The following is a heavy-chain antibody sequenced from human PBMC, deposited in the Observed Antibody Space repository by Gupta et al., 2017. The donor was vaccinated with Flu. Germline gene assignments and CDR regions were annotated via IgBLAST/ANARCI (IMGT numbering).Heavy chain of an antibody. CDR2: ISSSSSYI. D-gene: IGHD2-15*01. J-gene: IGHJ5*02. V-gene: IGHV3-21*01. Sequence: NWVRQAPGKGLEWVSSISSSSSYIYYADSVKGRFTISRDNAKNSLYLQMNSLRAEDTAVYYCASKGYSRFDPWGQGTLVTVSS. CDR3: ASKGYSRFDP.